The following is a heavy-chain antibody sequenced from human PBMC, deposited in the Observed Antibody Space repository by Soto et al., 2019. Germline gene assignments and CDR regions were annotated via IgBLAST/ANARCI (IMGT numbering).Heavy chain of an antibody. CDR2: MNPDGSEQ. J-gene: IGHJ4*02. V-gene: IGHV3-7*02. Sequence: GGSLRLSCVASGFTFSDYWMTWVRQTPGKGLEGVANMNPDGSEQYYLDSVKGRFTISRDNAKNSLYLQMNSLRAEDTAVYYCARPTYYYDSSGPTGYWGQGTLVTVSS. CDR3: ARPTYYYDSSGPTGY. CDR1: GFTFSDYW. D-gene: IGHD3-22*01.